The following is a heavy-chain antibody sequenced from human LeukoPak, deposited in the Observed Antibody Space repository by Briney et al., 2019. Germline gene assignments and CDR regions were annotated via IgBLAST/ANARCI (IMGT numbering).Heavy chain of an antibody. Sequence: GGPLRLSCAASGITFSSCWMSWVRQARGGGLEWVANIKQDGSEKYYVDSVKGRFTISRDNAKNSLYLQMNSLRTEDTALYYCARVGLGISGYTNTGFSYFDLSGRGTLVTVSS. J-gene: IGHJ2*01. D-gene: IGHD3-22*01. CDR3: ARVGLGISGYTNTGFSYFDL. CDR1: GITFSSCW. V-gene: IGHV3-7*05. CDR2: IKQDGSEK.